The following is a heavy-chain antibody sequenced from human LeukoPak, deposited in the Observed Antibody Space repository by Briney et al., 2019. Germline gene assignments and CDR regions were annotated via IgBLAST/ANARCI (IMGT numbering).Heavy chain of an antibody. J-gene: IGHJ4*02. D-gene: IGHD3-16*01. Sequence: SETLSLTCAVYGGSFSGYYWSWIRQPPEKGLEWIGEINHSGSTNYNPSLKSRVTISVDTSKNQFSLKLSSVTAADTAVYYCARGGGIGQTDYWGQGTLVTVSS. V-gene: IGHV4-34*01. CDR1: GGSFSGYY. CDR2: INHSGST. CDR3: ARGGGIGQTDY.